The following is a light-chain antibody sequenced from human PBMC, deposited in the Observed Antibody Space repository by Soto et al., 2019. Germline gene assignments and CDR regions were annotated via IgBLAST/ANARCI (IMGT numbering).Light chain of an antibody. V-gene: IGKV3-20*01. CDR1: QSINNNF. Sequence: EVVLTQSPDTLSLSPGETATLSCRASQSINNNFLAWYQQRPGQAPRLLIFRVSTRASGIPDRFRGSGSGTDFTLTITRLEPEDFALYYCQQYTNLPRPFGQGTKVDIK. CDR3: QQYTNLPRP. J-gene: IGKJ1*01. CDR2: RVS.